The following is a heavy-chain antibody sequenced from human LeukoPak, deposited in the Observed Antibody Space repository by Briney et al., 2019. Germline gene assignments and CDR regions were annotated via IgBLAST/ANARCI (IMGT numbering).Heavy chain of an antibody. CDR3: ARAPGAIFGVVTYTLRVDWFDP. J-gene: IGHJ5*02. CDR1: GYTSTSYG. Sequence: ASVKVSXKASGYTSTSYGISWVRQAPGQGLEWMGWISAYNGNTNYAQKLQGRVTMTTDTSTSTAYMELRSLRSDDTAVYYCARAPGAIFGVVTYTLRVDWFDPWGQGTLVTVSS. V-gene: IGHV1-18*01. CDR2: ISAYNGNT. D-gene: IGHD3-3*01.